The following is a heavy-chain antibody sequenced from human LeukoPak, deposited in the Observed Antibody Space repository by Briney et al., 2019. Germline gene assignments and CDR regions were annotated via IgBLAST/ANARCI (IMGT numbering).Heavy chain of an antibody. D-gene: IGHD3-22*01. V-gene: IGHV3-23*01. Sequence: GGSLRLSCAASGFTFSSYAMSWVRQAPGKGLEWVSAISGSGGSTYYADSVKGRFTISRDNSKNTLFLQMSSLRAEDTAVYYCTKSRGHSSGYHFDYWGQGTLVTVSS. J-gene: IGHJ4*02. CDR1: GFTFSSYA. CDR2: ISGSGGST. CDR3: TKSRGHSSGYHFDY.